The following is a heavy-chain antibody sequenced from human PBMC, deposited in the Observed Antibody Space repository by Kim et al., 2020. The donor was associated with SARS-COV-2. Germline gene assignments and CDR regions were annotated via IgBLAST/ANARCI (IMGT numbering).Heavy chain of an antibody. D-gene: IGHD2-2*01. J-gene: IGHJ4*02. CDR2: IYRGGNT. CDR1: GFTFSSSY. CDR3: ARRIATSWDFDY. Sequence: GGSLRLSCEASGFTFSSSYMNWVRQAPGKGLEWVSIIYRGGNTYYADSVKGRFTISRDNSQNTLFLQLNSLRAEDAAVYYCARRIATSWDFDYWGQGTLVTVSS. V-gene: IGHV3-66*02.